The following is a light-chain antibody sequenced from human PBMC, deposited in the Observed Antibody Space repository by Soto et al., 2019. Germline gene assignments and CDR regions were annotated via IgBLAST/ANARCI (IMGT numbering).Light chain of an antibody. J-gene: IGKJ4*01. V-gene: IGKV2D-29*02. CDR1: QSLLHSNGKTY. Sequence: DLVMTQTPLSLSVTPGQPASISCKSSQSLLHSNGKTYFYWYLQKPGQSPQRLIYEVSNRFSGVQHTFSGSGSGTDFTLSISRVVTEYGVNYDCMQSLDLPLNFGGGTKLEIK. CDR3: MQSLDLPLN. CDR2: EVS.